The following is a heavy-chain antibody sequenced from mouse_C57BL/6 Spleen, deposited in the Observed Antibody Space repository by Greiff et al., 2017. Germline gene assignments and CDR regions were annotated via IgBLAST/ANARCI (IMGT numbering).Heavy chain of an antibody. CDR2: IYPRSGNT. Sequence: QVQLQQSGAELARPGASVTLSCKASGYTFTSYGISWVKQRTGQGLEWIGEIYPRSGNTYYNEKFKGQATLTADKSSSTAYMELRSLTSEDAAVYFCAMAKPPEYWGQGTTLTVAS. J-gene: IGHJ2*01. V-gene: IGHV1-81*01. CDR3: AMAKPPEY. CDR1: GYTFTSYG.